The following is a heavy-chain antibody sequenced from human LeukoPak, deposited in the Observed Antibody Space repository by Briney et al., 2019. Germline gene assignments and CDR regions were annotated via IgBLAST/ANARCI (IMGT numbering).Heavy chain of an antibody. J-gene: IGHJ4*02. CDR3: ARAGSSTSLRPSAFDY. CDR2: INPNSGGT. D-gene: IGHD2-2*01. CDR1: GYTFTGYY. V-gene: IGHV1-2*02. Sequence: GASVKVSCKASGYTFTGYYMHWVRQAPGQGLEWMGWINPNSGGTNYAQKFQGRVTMTRDTSISTAYMELSRLRSDDTAVYYCARAGSSTSLRPSAFDYWGQGTLVTVSS.